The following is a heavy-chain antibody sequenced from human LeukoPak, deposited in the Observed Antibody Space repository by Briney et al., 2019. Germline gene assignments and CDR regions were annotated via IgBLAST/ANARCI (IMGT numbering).Heavy chain of an antibody. D-gene: IGHD2-2*01. CDR2: IYTSGST. CDR1: GGSLSSYY. J-gene: IGHJ4*02. Sequence: PETLSLTCTVSGGSLSSYYWSWIRPPAGKGLEWIGRIYTSGSTNYNHSLKSRVTMSVDTSKNQFSLKLSSVTAADTAVYYCAREVLWPSAYCDYWGQGTLVTVSS. CDR3: AREVLWPSAYCDY. V-gene: IGHV4-4*07.